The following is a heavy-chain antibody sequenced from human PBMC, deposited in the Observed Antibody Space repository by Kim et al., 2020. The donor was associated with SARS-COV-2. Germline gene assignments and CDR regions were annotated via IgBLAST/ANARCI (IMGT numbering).Heavy chain of an antibody. CDR2: IYSGGSST. CDR1: GFTFSSYA. V-gene: IGHV3-23*03. D-gene: IGHD1-26*01. CDR3: AKDVSFREWGLLGWVGYGMDV. Sequence: GGSLRLSCAASGFTFSSYAMSWVRQAPGKGLEWVSVIYSGGSSTYYADSVKGRFTISRDNSKNTLYLQMNSLRAEDTAVYYCAKDVSFREWGLLGWVGYGMDVWGQGTTVTVSS. J-gene: IGHJ6*02.